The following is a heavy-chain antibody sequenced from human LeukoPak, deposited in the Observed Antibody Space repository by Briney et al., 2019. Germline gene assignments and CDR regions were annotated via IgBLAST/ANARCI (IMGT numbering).Heavy chain of an antibody. J-gene: IGHJ4*02. CDR2: IKEDGSET. CDR1: GLTFSRHW. CDR3: AREIQSPITDFDY. Sequence: GGSLRLSCAVSGLTFSRHWMSWVRQAPGKGLEWVGNIKEDGSETYYVDSVKGRFTISRDNAKNSLYLQMNGLRAEDTAVYYCAREIQSPITDFDYWGQGTLVTVSS. V-gene: IGHV3-7*01.